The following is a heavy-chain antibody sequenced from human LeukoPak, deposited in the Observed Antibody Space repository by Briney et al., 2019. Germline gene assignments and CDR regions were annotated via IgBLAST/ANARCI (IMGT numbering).Heavy chain of an antibody. CDR1: GFTVSSNY. D-gene: IGHD6-13*01. J-gene: IGHJ5*02. CDR2: IYSGGST. Sequence: GGSLRLSCAASGFTVSSNYMSWVRQAPGKGLEWASVIYSGGSTYYADSVKGRFTISRDNSKNTLYLQMNSLRAEDTAVYYCAREPNLSIAAAGSSFVGSWGQGTLVTVSS. CDR3: AREPNLSIAAAGSSFVGS. V-gene: IGHV3-66*01.